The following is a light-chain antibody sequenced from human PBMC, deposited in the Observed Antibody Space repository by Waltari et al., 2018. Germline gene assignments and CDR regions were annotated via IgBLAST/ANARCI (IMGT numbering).Light chain of an antibody. J-gene: IGKJ2*01. CDR1: QSVLYSSNNLNY. CDR3: QQFYSTPYT. CDR2: WAS. V-gene: IGKV4-1*01. Sequence: DIVMTQSPDSLAVSLCERATINCKSSQSVLYSSNNLNYLAWYQQKPGQPPKLLIYWASTREAGVPDRFSGSGSGTDFTLTISSLQAEDVAVYYCQQFYSTPYTFGQGTKLEIK.